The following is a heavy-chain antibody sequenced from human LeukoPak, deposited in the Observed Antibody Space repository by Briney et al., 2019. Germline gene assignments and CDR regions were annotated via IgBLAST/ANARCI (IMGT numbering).Heavy chain of an antibody. CDR1: GYTFTSYY. CDR3: ARCGYSSGLDYYYYYMDV. Sequence: ASVEVSCKASGYTFTSYYMHWVRQAPGQGLEWMGIINPSGGSTSYAQKFQGRVTMTRDMSTSTVYMELSSLRSEDTAVYYCARCGYSSGLDYYYYYMDVWGKGTTVTISS. V-gene: IGHV1-46*01. CDR2: INPSGGST. J-gene: IGHJ6*03. D-gene: IGHD6-19*01.